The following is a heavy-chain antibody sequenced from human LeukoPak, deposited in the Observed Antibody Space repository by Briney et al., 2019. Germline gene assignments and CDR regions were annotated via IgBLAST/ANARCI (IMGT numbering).Heavy chain of an antibody. CDR2: INSNGGST. CDR1: GLTFSSYA. CDR3: AKNWGDD. V-gene: IGHV3-64*01. D-gene: IGHD3-16*01. J-gene: IGHJ4*02. Sequence: GGSLRLSCVASGLTFSSYAMHWVRQTPGKGLEYVSGINSNGGSTHYANSVKGRFTISRDNSKHTLYLQMNNLRAEDTAIYYCAKNWGDDWGQGNLVTVSS.